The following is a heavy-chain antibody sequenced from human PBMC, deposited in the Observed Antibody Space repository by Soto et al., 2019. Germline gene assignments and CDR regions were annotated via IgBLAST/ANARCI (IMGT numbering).Heavy chain of an antibody. J-gene: IGHJ6*02. D-gene: IGHD5-18*01. Sequence: GGSLRLSCTASGFTFSSYGMHWVRQAPGKGLEWVAVISYDGSNKYYADSVEGRFTISRDNSKNTLYLQMNSLRAEDTAVYYCAKDSPITAMVFYYYYGMDVWGQGTTVTVSS. CDR3: AKDSPITAMVFYYYYGMDV. CDR2: ISYDGSNK. V-gene: IGHV3-30*18. CDR1: GFTFSSYG.